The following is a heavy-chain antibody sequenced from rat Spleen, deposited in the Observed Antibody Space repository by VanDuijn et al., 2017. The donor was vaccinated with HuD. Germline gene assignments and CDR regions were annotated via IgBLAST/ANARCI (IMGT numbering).Heavy chain of an antibody. J-gene: IGHJ2*01. CDR2: ISYDGSST. V-gene: IGHV5-7*01. CDR1: GFTFSDYN. Sequence: VQPGRSLKLSCAASGFTFSDYNMAWVRQAPKKGLEWVATISYDGSSTYYRDSVKGRFTISRDNAKSTLYLQMDSLRSEDTATYYCARRTVFDYWGQGVMVTVSS. CDR3: ARRTVFDY.